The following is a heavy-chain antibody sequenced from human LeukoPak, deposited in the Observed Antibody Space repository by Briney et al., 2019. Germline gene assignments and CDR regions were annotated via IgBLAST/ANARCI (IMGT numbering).Heavy chain of an antibody. CDR1: GFTFSSYG. Sequence: GSLRLSCAASGFTFSSYGMHWVRQAPGKGLEWVAVIWYDGSNKYYADSVKGRFTISRDNSKNTLYLQMNSLRAEDTAVHYCARDGYTYYYDSSGYPRYWGQGTLVTVSS. V-gene: IGHV3-33*01. CDR3: ARDGYTYYYDSSGYPRY. J-gene: IGHJ4*02. D-gene: IGHD3-22*01. CDR2: IWYDGSNK.